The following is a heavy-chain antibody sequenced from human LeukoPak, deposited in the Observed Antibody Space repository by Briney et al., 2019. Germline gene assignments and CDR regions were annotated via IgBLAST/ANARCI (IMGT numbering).Heavy chain of an antibody. CDR1: GFTFSLYS. V-gene: IGHV3-21*06. J-gene: IGHJ4*02. CDR2: ISRNRNYI. D-gene: IGHD3-10*01. Sequence: GGSLRLSCAASGFTFSLYSMNWVRQAPGKGLEWVSTISRNRNYIYYAGSVKSRFAISRDDARNSLFLHMNSLRAEDSAVYFCTRDLSAGLPGGYSWGQGTLVSVSS. CDR3: TRDLSAGLPGGYS.